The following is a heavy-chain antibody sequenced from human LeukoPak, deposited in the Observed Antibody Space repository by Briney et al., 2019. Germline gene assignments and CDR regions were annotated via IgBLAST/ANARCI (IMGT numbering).Heavy chain of an antibody. CDR1: GHSFPHYC. V-gene: IGHV1-18*01. J-gene: IGHJ4*02. Sequence: ASVKVSCKASGHSFPHYCIIWVRQTPTQGLLWMGWISAHNGNTNYAQKLQGRVTPTSDTSTSTVYMELRSLTSDDTAVYYCARAETTLVLDYWGQGTLVTVSS. CDR2: ISAHNGNT. CDR3: ARAETTLVLDY. D-gene: IGHD4-11*01.